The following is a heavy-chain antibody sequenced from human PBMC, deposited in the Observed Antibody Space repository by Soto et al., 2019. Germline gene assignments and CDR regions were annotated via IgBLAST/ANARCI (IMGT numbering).Heavy chain of an antibody. CDR3: AKAWIEARGGVEYFEN. CDR1: GFTFSIYA. CDR2: ISGSGSST. Sequence: PGGSLRLSCAASGFTFSIYAMSWVRQVPGKGLEWVSGISGSGSSTFYADSVKGRFTISRDKSKSTVYLQMNSLRDDDTAVYYCAKAWIEARGGVEYFENWGQGTQVTVSS. D-gene: IGHD3-16*01. V-gene: IGHV3-23*01. J-gene: IGHJ4*02.